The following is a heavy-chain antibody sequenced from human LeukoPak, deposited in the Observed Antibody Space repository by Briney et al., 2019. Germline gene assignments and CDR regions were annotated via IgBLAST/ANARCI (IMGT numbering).Heavy chain of an antibody. J-gene: IGHJ5*02. CDR1: GYTFTGYY. CDR2: INPNSGGT. Sequence: ASVKVSCKASGYTFTGYYMHWVRQAPGQGLEWMGRINPNSGGTNYAQKFQGRVTMTRDTSISTAYMELSRLRSDDTAVYYCARAGRRPNTVVVLAAMRSWFDPWGQGTLVTVSS. CDR3: ARAGRRPNTVVVLAAMRSWFDP. V-gene: IGHV1-2*06. D-gene: IGHD2-2*01.